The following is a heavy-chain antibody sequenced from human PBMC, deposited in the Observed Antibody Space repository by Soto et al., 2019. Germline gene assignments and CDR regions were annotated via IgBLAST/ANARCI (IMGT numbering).Heavy chain of an antibody. CDR1: GFTFTDYA. D-gene: IGHD6-13*01. V-gene: IGHV3-23*01. J-gene: IGHJ4*02. CDR2: ISGIGGST. Sequence: EVQLLESGGGLVQPGGSLRLSCAASGFTFTDYALSWVRQAPGKGLEWVATISGIGGSTYLADSVKGRLSISRDNSKNTVSLLMNSLRAEDTAVYFCARGSSGYIRSWYYFDYWGRGNLVTVSS. CDR3: ARGSSGYIRSWYYFDY.